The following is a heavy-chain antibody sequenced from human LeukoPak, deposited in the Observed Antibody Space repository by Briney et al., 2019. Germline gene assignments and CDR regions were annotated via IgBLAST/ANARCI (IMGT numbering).Heavy chain of an antibody. CDR3: ARDRGGYSYGPSPMWF. V-gene: IGHV3-53*01. CDR1: GLPVGSIY. CDR2: IYSGGST. J-gene: IGHJ4*02. D-gene: IGHD5-18*01. Sequence: PGGSLRLSCAASGLPVGSIYMAWDRQAPGKGLEWVSAIYSGGSTYYADSVKGRFTISRDNSKNAVYLQMNSLRAEDTAVYYCARDRGGYSYGPSPMWFWGQGTLVTVSS.